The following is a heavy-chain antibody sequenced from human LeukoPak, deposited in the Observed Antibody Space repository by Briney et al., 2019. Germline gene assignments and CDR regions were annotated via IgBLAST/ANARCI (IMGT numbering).Heavy chain of an antibody. D-gene: IGHD3-3*01. V-gene: IGHV3-48*01. CDR3: ARDEENFWSGSDFDY. Sequence: GGSLRLSCAASGFTFSSYSMNWVRQAPGRGLEWVSYISSSSSTIYYADSVKGRFTISRDNAKNSLHLQMNSLRAEDTAVYYCARDEENFWSGSDFDYWGQGTLVTVSS. CDR1: GFTFSSYS. CDR2: ISSSSSTI. J-gene: IGHJ4*02.